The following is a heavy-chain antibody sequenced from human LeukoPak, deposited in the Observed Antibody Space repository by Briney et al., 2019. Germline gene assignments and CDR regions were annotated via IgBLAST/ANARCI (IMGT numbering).Heavy chain of an antibody. Sequence: PGGSLRLSCTASGFSFSDYYMSWIRQAPGNGLEWVANINPDGSQKYYVDSVKGRFTISRDNAKNSLYLQMNSLRAEDTAVYYCARLKEISSLFDYWGQGTLVTVSS. CDR2: INPDGSQK. CDR3: ARLKEISSLFDY. D-gene: IGHD6-6*01. J-gene: IGHJ4*02. CDR1: GFSFSDYY. V-gene: IGHV3-7*03.